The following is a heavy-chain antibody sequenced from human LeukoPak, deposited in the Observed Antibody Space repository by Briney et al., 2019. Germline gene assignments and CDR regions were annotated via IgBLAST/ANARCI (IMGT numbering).Heavy chain of an antibody. Sequence: GESLKISCKGSGYSFTTYWIVWVRQIPGKGLEWMGIIYPGDSGTKYSPSFQGQVTISADKSISTAYLQWSSLKASDTAMYYCARRDDFRFDPWGQGTLVTVSS. D-gene: IGHD3-3*01. V-gene: IGHV5-51*01. CDR1: GYSFTTYW. CDR2: IYPGDSGT. CDR3: ARRDDFRFDP. J-gene: IGHJ5*02.